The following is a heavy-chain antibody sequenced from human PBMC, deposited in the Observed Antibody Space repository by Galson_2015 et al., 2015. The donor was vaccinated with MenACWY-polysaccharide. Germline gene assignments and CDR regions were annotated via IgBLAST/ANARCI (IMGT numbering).Heavy chain of an antibody. D-gene: IGHD2-2*01. CDR2: IWPGDSDT. Sequence: QSGAEVKKPGESLRISCKASGYTFISHWIVWVRQMPGKGLEWMGIIWPGDSDTKYSPSFQGQVIISVDKSISTAYLQWSSLKASDTAMYYCARRLGSTFDHWGQGTLAIVS. CDR1: GYTFISHW. CDR3: ARRLGSTFDH. V-gene: IGHV5-51*03. J-gene: IGHJ5*02.